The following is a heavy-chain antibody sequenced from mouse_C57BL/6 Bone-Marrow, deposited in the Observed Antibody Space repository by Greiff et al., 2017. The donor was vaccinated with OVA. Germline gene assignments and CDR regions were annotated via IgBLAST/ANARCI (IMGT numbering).Heavy chain of an antibody. CDR2: ISIGASYT. J-gene: IGHJ2*01. D-gene: IGHD1-1*01. V-gene: IGHV5-6*01. CDR3: ARHYYGSSYY. Sequence: EVKLVESGGDLVKPGGSLKLSCAASGFTFSSYGMSWVRQTPDKRLEWVATISIGASYTYSPDSVTGRFTISRANAKNTLYLQMRSLKSEEEAMYYCARHYYGSSYYWGQGTTLTVSS. CDR1: GFTFSSYG.